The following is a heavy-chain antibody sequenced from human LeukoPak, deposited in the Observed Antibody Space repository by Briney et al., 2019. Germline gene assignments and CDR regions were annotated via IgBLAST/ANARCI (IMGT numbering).Heavy chain of an antibody. Sequence: GASVKVSCKASGYTFTSYFMHWVRQAPGQGLEWLGWINPNSGGTKYAQKFQGRVTMTRDTSISTAYMELSRLGSDDTAFYYCARGGGTWFDPWGQGTLVTVSS. V-gene: IGHV1-2*02. D-gene: IGHD1-26*01. CDR3: ARGGGTWFDP. CDR1: GYTFTSYF. J-gene: IGHJ5*02. CDR2: INPNSGGT.